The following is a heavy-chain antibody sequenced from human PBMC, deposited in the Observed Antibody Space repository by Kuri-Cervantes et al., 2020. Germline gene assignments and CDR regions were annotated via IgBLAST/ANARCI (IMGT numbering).Heavy chain of an antibody. CDR3: ARFKSGRSYGPIDH. CDR1: GGSISSYY. D-gene: IGHD4-17*01. J-gene: IGHJ4*02. V-gene: IGHV4-59*08. Sequence: SETLSLTCTVSGGSISSYYWGWIRQPPGKGLEWIGAVNHNGNTYNSPSLKSRMTISVDTSRNQISLKLTSVTAADTAVYYCARFKSGRSYGPIDHWGLGTRVTVSS. CDR2: VNHNGNT.